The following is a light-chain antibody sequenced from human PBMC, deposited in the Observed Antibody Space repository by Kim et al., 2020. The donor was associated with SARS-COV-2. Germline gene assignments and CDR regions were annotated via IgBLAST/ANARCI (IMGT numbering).Light chain of an antibody. CDR1: QSIGTS. CDR3: QQTYSIPWT. J-gene: IGKJ1*01. CDR2: AAS. Sequence: ASVGDRVTITCRASQSIGTSLKWYQQKPGKAPYLLIHAASTLQSGVPSGFSGSGSGTDFTLTISSLQPEDFAIYYCQQTYSIPWTFGQGTKVDIK. V-gene: IGKV1-39*01.